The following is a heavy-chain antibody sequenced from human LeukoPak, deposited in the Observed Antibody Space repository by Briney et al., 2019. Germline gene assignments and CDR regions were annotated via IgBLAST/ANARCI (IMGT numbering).Heavy chain of an antibody. CDR2: ISGSGGST. CDR3: ANKRRVGAFDI. D-gene: IGHD6-25*01. J-gene: IGHJ3*02. CDR1: GFTFSSYA. V-gene: IGHV3-23*01. Sequence: GGPLRPSCAASGFTFSSYAMSWVRQAPGKGLEWVSAISGSGGSTYYADSVKGRFTISRDNSKNTLYLQMNSLRAEDTAVYYCANKRRVGAFDIWGQGTMVTVSS.